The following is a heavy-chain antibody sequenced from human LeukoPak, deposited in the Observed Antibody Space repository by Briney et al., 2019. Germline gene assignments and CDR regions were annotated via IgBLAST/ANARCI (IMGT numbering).Heavy chain of an antibody. Sequence: GGSLRLSCTASGFTFSSYPMYWVRQAPGKGLEWVSAISGDGKSTYYAESMKGRFTLSRDNSKDTLYLQMNSLRAEDTAVYYCARVGGHCTSTSCPPPDYWGQGTLVTVSS. D-gene: IGHD2-2*01. CDR2: ISGDGKST. CDR3: ARVGGHCTSTSCPPPDY. V-gene: IGHV3-23*01. CDR1: GFTFSSYP. J-gene: IGHJ4*02.